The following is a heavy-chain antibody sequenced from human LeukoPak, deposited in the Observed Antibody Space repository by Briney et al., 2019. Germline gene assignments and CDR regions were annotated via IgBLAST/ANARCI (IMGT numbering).Heavy chain of an antibody. CDR1: GSSISSSSYY. J-gene: IGHJ4*02. D-gene: IGHD2-2*02. CDR3: ARHRLYRPFDY. Sequence: SETLSLTCTVSGSSISSSSYYWGWIRQPPGKGLEWIGSIYYSGSTYYNPSLKSRVTISVDTSKNQFSLKLSSVTAADTAVYYCARHRLYRPFDYWGQGTLVTVSS. CDR2: IYYSGST. V-gene: IGHV4-39*01.